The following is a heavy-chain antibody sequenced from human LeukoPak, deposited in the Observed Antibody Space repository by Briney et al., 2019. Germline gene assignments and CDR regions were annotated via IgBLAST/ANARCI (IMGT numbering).Heavy chain of an antibody. Sequence: SETLSLTCTVSGYSISSGYYWGWIRQPPGKGLEWIGSIYHSGSTYYNPSLKSRFTISVDTSKNQFSLKLSSVTAADTAVYYCASYCSSTSCFASDAFDIWGQGTMVTVSS. CDR2: IYHSGST. V-gene: IGHV4-38-2*02. D-gene: IGHD2-2*01. J-gene: IGHJ3*02. CDR1: GYSISSGYY. CDR3: ASYCSSTSCFASDAFDI.